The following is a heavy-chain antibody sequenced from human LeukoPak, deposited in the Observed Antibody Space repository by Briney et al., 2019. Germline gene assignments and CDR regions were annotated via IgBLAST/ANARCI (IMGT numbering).Heavy chain of an antibody. V-gene: IGHV3-30-3*01. CDR1: GFTFSSYA. Sequence: GGSLRLSCAASGFTFSSYAMHWVRQAPGKGLEWVAVISYDGSNKYYADSVKGRFTISRDNSKNTLYLQMNSLRAEDTAVYYCAKVRGRGYSSSLNYFDYWGQGTLVTVSS. CDR3: AKVRGRGYSSSLNYFDY. D-gene: IGHD6-6*01. J-gene: IGHJ4*02. CDR2: ISYDGSNK.